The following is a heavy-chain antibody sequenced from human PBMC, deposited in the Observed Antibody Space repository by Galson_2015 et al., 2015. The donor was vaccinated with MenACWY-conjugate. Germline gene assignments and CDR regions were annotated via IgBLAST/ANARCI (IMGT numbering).Heavy chain of an antibody. Sequence: SLRLSCAASGFTFNNYAMNWLRQAPGKGLEWLSAISDRGTYTAYADSVKGRFAISRDNSKDTVFLQMTSLGVEDTAVYFCGKDKVADTAIVIEHWGQGALVSVSS. V-gene: IGHV3-23*01. D-gene: IGHD5-18*01. CDR1: GFTFNNYA. CDR3: GKDKVADTAIVIEH. J-gene: IGHJ1*01. CDR2: ISDRGTYT.